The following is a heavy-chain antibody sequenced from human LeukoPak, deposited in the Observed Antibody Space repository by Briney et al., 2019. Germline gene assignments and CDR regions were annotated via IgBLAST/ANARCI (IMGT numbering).Heavy chain of an antibody. CDR2: IHHGGST. D-gene: IGHD3-16*01. CDR3: ARRFSRYYMDV. Sequence: SETLSLTCTVSGGSISGYYWTWIRQSPGKGLEWIGEIHHGGSTNYKPALNSRLTMLLDSAKKQFSLRLTSVTAADTAVYYCARRFSRYYMDVWGKGTTVIVSS. CDR1: GGSISGYY. J-gene: IGHJ6*03. V-gene: IGHV4-34*01.